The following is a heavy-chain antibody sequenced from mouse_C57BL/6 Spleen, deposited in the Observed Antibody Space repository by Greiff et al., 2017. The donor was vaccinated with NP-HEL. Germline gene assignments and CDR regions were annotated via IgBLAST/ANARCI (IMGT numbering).Heavy chain of an antibody. V-gene: IGHV1-52*01. J-gene: IGHJ2*01. Sequence: VQLQQSGAELVRPGSSVKLSCKASGYTFTSYWMHWVKQRPIQGLEWIGNIDPSDSETHYNQKFKDKATLTVDKSSSTAYMQLSSLTSEDSAVYYCALDGYSSRWGQGTTLTVSS. CDR2: IDPSDSET. CDR1: GYTFTSYW. D-gene: IGHD2-3*01. CDR3: ALDGYSSR.